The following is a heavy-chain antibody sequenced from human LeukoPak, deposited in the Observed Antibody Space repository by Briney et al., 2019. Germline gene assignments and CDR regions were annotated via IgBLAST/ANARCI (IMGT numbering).Heavy chain of an antibody. V-gene: IGHV1-8*02. D-gene: IGHD3-10*01. CDR1: GGTFSSYA. CDR3: ARGLYGSGIYSGFDP. J-gene: IGHJ5*02. Sequence: ASVKVSCKASGGTFSSYAISWVRQASGQGLEWMGWTNPISGNTGYAQKFQGRVTMTRNTSISTAYMELSSLRSEDTAVYYCARGLYGSGIYSGFDPWGQGTPVTVSS. CDR2: TNPISGNT.